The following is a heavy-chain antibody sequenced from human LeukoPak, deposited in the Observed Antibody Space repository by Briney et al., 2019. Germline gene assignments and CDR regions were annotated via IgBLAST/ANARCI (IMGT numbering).Heavy chain of an antibody. D-gene: IGHD3-9*01. CDR3: ARDRYPYYDILTGYYRQHNWFDP. J-gene: IGHJ5*02. V-gene: IGHV1-8*03. CDR2: INPNSGIT. Sequence: ASVKVSCKASGYTFTSYDINWVRQATGQGLEWMGWINPNSGITVYAQKFQGRVTITRNPSISTAYMELSSLRSEDTAVYYCARDRYPYYDILTGYYRQHNWFDPWGQGTLVTVSS. CDR1: GYTFTSYD.